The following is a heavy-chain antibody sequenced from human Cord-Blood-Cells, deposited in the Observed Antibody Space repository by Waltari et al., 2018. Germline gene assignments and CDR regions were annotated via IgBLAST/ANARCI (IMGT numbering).Heavy chain of an antibody. Sequence: EVQLVESGGGLVQPGGSLKLSCAASGFTFRRSAIHWVRTASGKGLEWVGRIRSKANSYATAYAASVKGRFTISRDDSKNTAYLQMNSLKTEDTAVYYCTSGYDDYWGQGTLVTVSS. V-gene: IGHV3-73*02. D-gene: IGHD5-12*01. CDR1: GFTFRRSA. CDR2: IRSKANSYAT. CDR3: TSGYDDY. J-gene: IGHJ4*02.